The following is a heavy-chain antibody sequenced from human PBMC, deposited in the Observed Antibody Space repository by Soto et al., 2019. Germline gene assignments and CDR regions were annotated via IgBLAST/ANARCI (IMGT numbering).Heavy chain of an antibody. CDR3: AKDITIAVAGTPWFDP. J-gene: IGHJ5*02. D-gene: IGHD6-19*01. Sequence: LRLSCAASGFTFRSYGMHWVRQAPGKGLEWVAVISYDGSNKYYADSVKGRFTISRDNSKNTLYLQMNSLRAEDTAVYYCAKDITIAVAGTPWFDPWGQGTLVTVSS. CDR1: GFTFRSYG. CDR2: ISYDGSNK. V-gene: IGHV3-30*18.